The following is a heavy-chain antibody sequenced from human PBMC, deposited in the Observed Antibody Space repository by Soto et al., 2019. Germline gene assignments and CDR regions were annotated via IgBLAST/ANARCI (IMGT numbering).Heavy chain of an antibody. CDR2: ISGSGGST. V-gene: IGHV3-23*01. Sequence: EVQLLESGGGLVQPGGSLRLSCAASGFTLSSYAMSWVRQAPGKGLEWVSAISGSGGSTYYADSVKGRFTISRDNSKNTLYLQMNSLRAEDTAVYYCAKDLKREASNYGPPFDYWGQGTLVTVSS. D-gene: IGHD4-4*01. J-gene: IGHJ4*02. CDR3: AKDLKREASNYGPPFDY. CDR1: GFTLSSYA.